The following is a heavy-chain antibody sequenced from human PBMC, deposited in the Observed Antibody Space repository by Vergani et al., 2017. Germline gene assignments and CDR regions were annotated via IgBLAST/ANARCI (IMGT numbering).Heavy chain of an antibody. CDR2: IWYDGSNK. Sequence: QVQLVESGGGVVQPGRSPRLSCAASGFTFSSYGMHWVRQAPGKGLEWVAVIWYDGSNKYYADSVKGRFTVSRDNSKNTLYLQMNSLRAEDTAVYYCARAKLTLDFWSGYFYFDYWGQGTLVTVSS. V-gene: IGHV3-33*01. D-gene: IGHD3-3*01. CDR3: ARAKLTLDFWSGYFYFDY. J-gene: IGHJ4*02. CDR1: GFTFSSYG.